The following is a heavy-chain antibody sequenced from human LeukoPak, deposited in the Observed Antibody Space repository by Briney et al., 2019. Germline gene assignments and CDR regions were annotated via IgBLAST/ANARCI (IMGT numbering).Heavy chain of an antibody. V-gene: IGHV3-30-3*01. CDR2: ISYDGSEK. Sequence: PGRSLRLSCAASGFTFSSYPMHWVRQAPGKGLEWVAVISYDGSEKHYADPVKGRFTISRDNSKNTLYLQMNSLRVEGTAVYYCAREGSSGYYPYWGQGILVTVSS. CDR1: GFTFSSYP. D-gene: IGHD3-22*01. J-gene: IGHJ4*02. CDR3: AREGSSGYYPY.